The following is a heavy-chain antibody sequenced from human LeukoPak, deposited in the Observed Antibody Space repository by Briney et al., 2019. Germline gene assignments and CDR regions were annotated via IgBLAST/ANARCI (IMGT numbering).Heavy chain of an antibody. Sequence: SETLSLTCVVYGVSFSGYYWSWIRQPPGKGLEWLGEIYHRGSANYNPSLKSRVSISVDTSKNQFSLKLSSVTAADTAVYYCASLYGSGSYHSYYYGMDVWGKGTTVTVSS. CDR3: ASLYGSGSYHSYYYGMDV. V-gene: IGHV4-34*01. CDR2: IYHRGSA. CDR1: GVSFSGYY. D-gene: IGHD3-10*01. J-gene: IGHJ6*04.